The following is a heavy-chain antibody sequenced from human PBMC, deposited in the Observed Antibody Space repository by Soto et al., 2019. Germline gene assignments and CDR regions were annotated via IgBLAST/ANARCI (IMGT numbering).Heavy chain of an antibody. CDR1: GYTFTSYG. J-gene: IGHJ4*02. CDR2: ISAYKGNT. CDR3: ARHRRRYDSSGSYLY. D-gene: IGHD3-22*01. Sequence: ASVKVSCKASGYTFTSYGISWVRQAPGQGLEWMGWISAYKGNTNYAQKLQGRVNMTTDTSTSTAYMELRSLRSDDTSVFYCARHRRRYDSSGSYLYWGQGTLVTVSS. V-gene: IGHV1-18*01.